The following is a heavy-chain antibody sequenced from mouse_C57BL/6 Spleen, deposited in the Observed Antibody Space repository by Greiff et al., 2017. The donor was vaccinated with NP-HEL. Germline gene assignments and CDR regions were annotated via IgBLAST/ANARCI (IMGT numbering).Heavy chain of an antibody. V-gene: IGHV1-74*01. CDR3: AIHELTGTWDY. J-gene: IGHJ2*01. D-gene: IGHD4-1*01. Sequence: QVQLKQPGAELVKPGASVKVSCKASGYTFTSYWMHWVKQRPGQGLEWIGRIHPSDSDTNYNQKFKGKATLTVDKSSSTAYMQLSSLTSEDSAVYYCAIHELTGTWDYWGQGTTLTVSS. CDR2: IHPSDSDT. CDR1: GYTFTSYW.